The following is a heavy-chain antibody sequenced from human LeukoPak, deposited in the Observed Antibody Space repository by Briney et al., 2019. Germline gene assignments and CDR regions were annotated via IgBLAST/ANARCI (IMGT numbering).Heavy chain of an antibody. Sequence: GGSLRLSCAASGFTFSSYGMHWVRQAPGKGLEWVAFIRYDGSNKYYADSVKGRFTISRDNSKNTLYLQMNSLRAEDTAVYYCAKDRYSGSWKVMFSYWGQGTLVTVSS. D-gene: IGHD1-26*01. CDR1: GFTFSSYG. V-gene: IGHV3-30*02. CDR3: AKDRYSGSWKVMFSY. CDR2: IRYDGSNK. J-gene: IGHJ4*02.